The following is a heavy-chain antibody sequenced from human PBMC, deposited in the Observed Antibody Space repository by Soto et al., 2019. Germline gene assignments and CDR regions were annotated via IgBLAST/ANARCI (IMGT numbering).Heavy chain of an antibody. CDR2: IYSGGAT. Sequence: EVQLVESGGGLVQPGGSLRLSCAASEFTVSNNYMSWVRQAPGKGLEWVSLIYSGGATHYADFVRGRVTISRDNSKNSMYLQMDSLRGEVTAIYYCMNRPRAWGQGTLVTVSS. J-gene: IGHJ5*02. CDR3: MNRPRA. V-gene: IGHV3-66*01. D-gene: IGHD6-6*01. CDR1: EFTVSNNY.